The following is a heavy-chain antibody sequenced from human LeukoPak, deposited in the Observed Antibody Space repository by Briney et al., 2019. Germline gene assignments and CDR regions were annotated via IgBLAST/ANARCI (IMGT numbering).Heavy chain of an antibody. J-gene: IGHJ4*02. CDR2: IYYSGST. Sequence: SETLSLTCTVSGVSISSSSYYWGWIRQPPGKGLEWIGTIYYSGSTYQNSSLKSRVTISKDTSKNQFSLKLSSVTAADTAVYYCARLTYDSSGYYYYGGDDYWGQGTLVTVSS. CDR1: GVSISSSSYY. D-gene: IGHD3-22*01. V-gene: IGHV4-39*01. CDR3: ARLTYDSSGYYYYGGDDY.